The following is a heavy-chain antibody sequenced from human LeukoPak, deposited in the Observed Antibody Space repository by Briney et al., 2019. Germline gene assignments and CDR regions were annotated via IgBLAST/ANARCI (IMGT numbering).Heavy chain of an antibody. CDR3: ATVYSRSWSAHFDY. J-gene: IGHJ4*02. V-gene: IGHV3-66*01. D-gene: IGHD6-13*01. Sequence: GGSLRLSCAASGFTVSSNYMGWVRQAPGKGLEWVSVIYSGGSTYYADSVKGRFTISRDNSKNTLYLQMNSLRAEDTAVYYCATVYSRSWSAHFDYWGQGTLVSVSS. CDR2: IYSGGST. CDR1: GFTVSSNY.